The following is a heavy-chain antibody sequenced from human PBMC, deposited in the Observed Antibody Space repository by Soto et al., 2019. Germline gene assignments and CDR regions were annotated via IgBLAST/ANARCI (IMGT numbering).Heavy chain of an antibody. Sequence: GGSLILSCAASGFTFSSYGMHWVRQAPGKGLEWVAVIWYDGSSKHYADSVKGRFSISRDNSKNTLYLQMNSLRAEDTAVYHCVRDVYSSSHYGMDVWGQGTTVTVSS. D-gene: IGHD6-13*01. CDR3: VRDVYSSSHYGMDV. CDR1: GFTFSSYG. V-gene: IGHV3-33*01. CDR2: IWYDGSSK. J-gene: IGHJ6*02.